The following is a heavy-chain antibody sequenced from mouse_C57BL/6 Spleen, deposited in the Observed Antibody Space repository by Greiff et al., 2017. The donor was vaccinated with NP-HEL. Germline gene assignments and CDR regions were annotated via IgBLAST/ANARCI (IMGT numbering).Heavy chain of an antibody. CDR3: ARHDYGGSMDY. CDR2: ISNGGGST. CDR1: GFTFSDYY. Sequence: EVKLVESGGGLVQPGGSLKLSCAASGFTFSDYYMYWVRQTPEKRLEWVAYISNGGGSTYYPDTVKGRFTISRDNAKNTLYLQMSRLKSEDTAMYYCARHDYGGSMDYWGQGTSVTVSS. D-gene: IGHD2-4*01. J-gene: IGHJ4*01. V-gene: IGHV5-12*01.